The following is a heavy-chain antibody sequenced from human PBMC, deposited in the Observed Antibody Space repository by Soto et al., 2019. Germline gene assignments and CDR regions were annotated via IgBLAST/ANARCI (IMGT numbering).Heavy chain of an antibody. CDR2: IYPGDSDT. D-gene: IGHD5-12*01. J-gene: IGHJ6*03. CDR1: GYSFTSYW. V-gene: IGHV5-51*01. Sequence: PGESLKISCKGSGYSFTSYWIGWVRQMPGKGLEWMGIIYPGDSDTRYSPSSQGQVTISADKSISTAYLQWSSLKASDTAMYYCARRGFVATIDGYYYYYMDVWGKGTTVTVSS. CDR3: ARRGFVATIDGYYYYYMDV.